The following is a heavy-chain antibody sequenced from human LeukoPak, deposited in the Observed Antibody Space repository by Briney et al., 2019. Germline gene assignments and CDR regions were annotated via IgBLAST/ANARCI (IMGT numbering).Heavy chain of an antibody. Sequence: ASVKVSCKASGYTFTGYYMHWVRQAPGQGLEWMGRINPNSGGTNFAQKFQGRVTMTRDTSISTAYMELSRLRSDDTAVYYCVRPRYSYGYLVYWGQGTLVTVSS. CDR1: GYTFTGYY. V-gene: IGHV1-2*06. D-gene: IGHD5-18*01. CDR2: INPNSGGT. CDR3: VRPRYSYGYLVY. J-gene: IGHJ4*02.